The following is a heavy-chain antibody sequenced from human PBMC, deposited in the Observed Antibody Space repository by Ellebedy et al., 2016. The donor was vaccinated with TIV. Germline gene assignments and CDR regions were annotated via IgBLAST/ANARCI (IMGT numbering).Heavy chain of an antibody. D-gene: IGHD3-3*01. CDR2: IYYSGYT. Sequence: MPSETLSLTCTVSGDSISGYYWSWIRQPPGKRLEWIASIYYSGYTNHNPSLKSRVTVSLDTSRNQFSLKVTSVTAADTAVYFCARATFDSYFDYWGQGTLVTVSS. V-gene: IGHV4-59*01. CDR1: GDSISGYY. CDR3: ARATFDSYFDY. J-gene: IGHJ4*02.